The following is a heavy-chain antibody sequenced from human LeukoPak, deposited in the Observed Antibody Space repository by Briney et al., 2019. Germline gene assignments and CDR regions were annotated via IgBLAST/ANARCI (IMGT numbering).Heavy chain of an antibody. V-gene: IGHV3-7*03. CDR3: ARDGLAYYGLGNSRSFALDV. D-gene: IGHD3-10*01. J-gene: IGHJ6*02. CDR1: GFIFSNYW. Sequence: SGGSLRLSCAVSGFIFSNYWMTWVRQAPGKGLEWVSNIKEDVNEKYYVDSVKGRFTISRDNARNSFYLQMNSLRAEDTAVYYCARDGLAYYGLGNSRSFALDVWGQGTTVIVSS. CDR2: IKEDVNEK.